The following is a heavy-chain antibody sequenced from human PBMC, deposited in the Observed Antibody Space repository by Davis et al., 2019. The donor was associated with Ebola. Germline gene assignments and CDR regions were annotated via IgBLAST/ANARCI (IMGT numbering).Heavy chain of an antibody. D-gene: IGHD6-19*01. Sequence: GSLRLSCTVSGGSISSSSYYWGWIRQPPGKGLEWIGSIYYSGSTYYNPSLKSRVTISVDTSKNQFSLKLSSVTAADTAVYYCARGWYWFDPWGQGTLVTVSS. V-gene: IGHV4-39*01. CDR3: ARGWYWFDP. CDR1: GGSISSSSYY. J-gene: IGHJ5*02. CDR2: IYYSGST.